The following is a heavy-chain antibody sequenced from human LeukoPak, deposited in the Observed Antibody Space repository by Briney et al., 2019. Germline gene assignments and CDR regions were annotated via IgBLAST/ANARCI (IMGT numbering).Heavy chain of an antibody. Sequence: PSETLSLTCTVSGGSINSSSYYWGWIRQPPGKGLEWIGSIFYSGNTYDNPSLKSRVTISVDTSKNQFSLKLNSVTAADTAVYYCARVGRIAAAGYPVTASRGRWFDPWGQGTLVTVSS. CDR1: GGSINSSSYY. J-gene: IGHJ5*02. CDR3: ARVGRIAAAGYPVTASRGRWFDP. V-gene: IGHV4-39*01. CDR2: IFYSGNT. D-gene: IGHD6-13*01.